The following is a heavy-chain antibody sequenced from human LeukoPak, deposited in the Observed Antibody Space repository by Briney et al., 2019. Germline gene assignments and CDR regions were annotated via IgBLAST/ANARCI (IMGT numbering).Heavy chain of an antibody. Sequence: RESGPALVKPTQTLTLTCTFSGFSLSTSGMCVSWIRQPPGKALEWLARIDWDDDKYYSTSLKTRLTISKDTSKNQVAPTMTNMDPVDTATYYCARMAWEAYDSSGYYINWGQGTLVTVSS. J-gene: IGHJ4*02. CDR2: IDWDDDK. CDR1: GFSLSTSGMC. CDR3: ARMAWEAYDSSGYYIN. D-gene: IGHD3-22*01. V-gene: IGHV2-70*11.